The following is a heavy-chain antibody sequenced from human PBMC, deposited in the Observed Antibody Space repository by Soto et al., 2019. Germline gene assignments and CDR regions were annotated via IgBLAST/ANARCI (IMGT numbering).Heavy chain of an antibody. V-gene: IGHV3-30*18. CDR2: ISYDGSNK. J-gene: IGHJ4*02. CDR1: GFTFNNYG. CDR3: AKGLGYCTSTSYSVDY. Sequence: GGSLRLSCSASGFTFNNYGMHWVRQAPGKGLEWVAVISYDGSNKYYADSVKGRFTISRDNSKNTLYLQMNSLRAEDTAVYYCAKGLGYCTSTSYSVDYWGQGTLVTVSS. D-gene: IGHD2-2*01.